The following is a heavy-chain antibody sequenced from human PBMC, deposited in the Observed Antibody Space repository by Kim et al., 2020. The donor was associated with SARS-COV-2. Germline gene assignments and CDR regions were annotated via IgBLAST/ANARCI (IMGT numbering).Heavy chain of an antibody. Sequence: ASVKVSCKASGYTFTSYAMNWVRQAPGQGLEWMGWINTNTGNPTYAQGFTGRFVFSLDTSVSTAYLQISSRKAEDTAVYYCARSYYDFWSGYNPGDWFDPWGQGTLVTVSS. V-gene: IGHV7-4-1*02. CDR2: INTNTGNP. D-gene: IGHD3-3*01. CDR3: ARSYYDFWSGYNPGDWFDP. CDR1: GYTFTSYA. J-gene: IGHJ5*02.